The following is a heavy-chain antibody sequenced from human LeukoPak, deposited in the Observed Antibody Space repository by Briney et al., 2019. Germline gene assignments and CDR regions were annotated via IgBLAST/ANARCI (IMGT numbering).Heavy chain of an antibody. CDR2: INPNSGGT. D-gene: IGHD4-17*01. CDR1: GYTFTGYY. Sequence: ASVTVSCKASGYTFTGYYMHWVRQAPGQGLEWMGWINPNSGGTNYAQKFQGRVTMTRDTSISTAYMELSRLRSDDTAVYYCARDMTTVTTIDYWGQGTLVTVSS. CDR3: ARDMTTVTTIDY. J-gene: IGHJ4*02. V-gene: IGHV1-2*02.